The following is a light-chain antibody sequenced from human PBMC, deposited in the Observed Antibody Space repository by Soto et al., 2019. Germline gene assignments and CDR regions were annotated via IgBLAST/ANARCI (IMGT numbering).Light chain of an antibody. CDR2: GAS. J-gene: IGKJ1*01. Sequence: EIGLTQSAGTLSWSPGESATLFCRASQSVSSGYVAWYQQKPGQAPRLLIYGASSRDTGIPDRFSGSGSGTDFTLTISRLEPEDFAVDYCQQYGGSPTFGLGTKVDIK. CDR1: QSVSSGY. V-gene: IGKV3-20*01. CDR3: QQYGGSPT.